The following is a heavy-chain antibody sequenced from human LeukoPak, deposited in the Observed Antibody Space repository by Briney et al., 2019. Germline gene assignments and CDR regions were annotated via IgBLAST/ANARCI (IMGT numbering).Heavy chain of an antibody. CDR1: GGSISGSY. Sequence: SETLSLTCTVSGGSISGSYWSWIRQPPGKGLEWIGYIYYSETYYDPSLKSRVTISLDTSKNQFSLNLRFVTAADTAAYYCARTRGWGTVRTGYYYGMDVWGQGTTVTVSS. J-gene: IGHJ6*02. CDR2: IYYSET. D-gene: IGHD4-11*01. CDR3: ARTRGWGTVRTGYYYGMDV. V-gene: IGHV4-59*08.